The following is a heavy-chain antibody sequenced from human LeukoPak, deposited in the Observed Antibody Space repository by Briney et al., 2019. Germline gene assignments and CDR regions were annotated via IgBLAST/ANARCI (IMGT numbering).Heavy chain of an antibody. CDR2: SSTSSSYI. J-gene: IGHJ2*01. D-gene: IGHD1-26*01. CDR3: ARDPENVSGSHSHFDL. CDR1: GFTFSSYE. V-gene: IGHV3-21*01. Sequence: GGSLRLSCAASGFTFSSYEMNWVRQAPGKGLEWVSSSSTSSSYIYYADSVRGRFTISRDNAKNSLYLQMNSLRAEDTAVYYCARDPENVSGSHSHFDLWGRGTLATVSS.